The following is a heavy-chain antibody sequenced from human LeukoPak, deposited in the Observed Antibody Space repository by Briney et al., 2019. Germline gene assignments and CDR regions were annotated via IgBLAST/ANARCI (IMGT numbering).Heavy chain of an antibody. CDR2: INPSGGST. Sequence: GASVKVSCKASGYTFTSYYMHWVRQAPGQGLEWMGIINPSGGSTSYAQKFQGRVTMTRDMSTSTVYMELSSLRSEDTAAYHCARDESGSYIDYWGQGTLVTVSS. D-gene: IGHD1-26*01. CDR3: ARDESGSYIDY. CDR1: GYTFTSYY. V-gene: IGHV1-46*01. J-gene: IGHJ4*02.